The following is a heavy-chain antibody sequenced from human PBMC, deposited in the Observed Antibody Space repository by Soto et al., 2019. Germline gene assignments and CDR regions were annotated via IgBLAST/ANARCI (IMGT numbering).Heavy chain of an antibody. J-gene: IGHJ6*02. V-gene: IGHV3-49*03. CDR2: IRSKAYGGTT. Sequence: GGSLRLSCTASGFTFGDYAMSWFRQAPGKGLEWVGFIRSKAYGGTTEYAASVKGRFTISRDDSKSIAYLQMNSLKTEDTAVYYCTSPLWFGELLWDYYGMDVWGQGTTVTVSS. D-gene: IGHD3-10*01. CDR1: GFTFGDYA. CDR3: TSPLWFGELLWDYYGMDV.